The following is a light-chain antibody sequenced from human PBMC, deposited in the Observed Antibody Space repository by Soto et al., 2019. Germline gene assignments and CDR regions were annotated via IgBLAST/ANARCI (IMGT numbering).Light chain of an antibody. CDR1: SSDIGAYDY. CDR2: EVS. Sequence: QSALTQPASVSGSPGQSITVSCTGTSSDIGAYDYVSWYQQHPGKAPKVIISEVSKRPSGVSHRFSGSKSGNTASLAISGLRSEDEADYYCATWDDSLSGWVFGGGTKLTVL. J-gene: IGLJ3*02. CDR3: ATWDDSLSGWV. V-gene: IGLV2-14*01.